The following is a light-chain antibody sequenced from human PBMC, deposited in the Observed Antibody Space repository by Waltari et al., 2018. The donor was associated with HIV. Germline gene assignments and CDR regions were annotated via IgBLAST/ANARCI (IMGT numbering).Light chain of an antibody. J-gene: IGKJ2*01. CDR2: GAS. CDR1: QSVSSN. V-gene: IGKV3-15*01. Sequence: EIVMTQSPATLSVSPGERATLSCRASQSVSSNFAWYQQKPGQAPRLLIYGASTSATGIPARFSGSGSGTEFTLTISSLQSEDFAVYYCQQYNNWPPEYTFGQGTKLEIK. CDR3: QQYNNWPPEYT.